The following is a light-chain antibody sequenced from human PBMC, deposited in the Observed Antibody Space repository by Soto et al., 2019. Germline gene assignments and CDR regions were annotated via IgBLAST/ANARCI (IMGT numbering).Light chain of an antibody. Sequence: DIQMPPSPSTLSGSVGDRVTITCRASQTISSWLAWYQQTPGKAPKLLIYKASTLKSGVPSRFSGSGSGTEFTLTISSLQPDDFATYYCQHYNSYSEAFGQGTKVDIK. CDR2: KAS. CDR1: QTISSW. V-gene: IGKV1-5*03. J-gene: IGKJ1*01. CDR3: QHYNSYSEA.